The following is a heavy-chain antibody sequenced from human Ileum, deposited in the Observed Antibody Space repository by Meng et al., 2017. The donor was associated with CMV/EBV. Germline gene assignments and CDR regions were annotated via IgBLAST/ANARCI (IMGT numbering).Heavy chain of an antibody. CDR2: IYYSGST. J-gene: IGHJ5*02. Sequence: GSLRLSCTVSGASVNSGSYYWNWIRQPPGKGLEWMGYIYYSGSTNYNPSLKSRVTISVDTSKNQFSLKLSSVTAADTAVYYCARGSWFDPWGQGTLVTVSS. CDR1: GASVNSGSYY. CDR3: ARGSWFDP. V-gene: IGHV4-61*01.